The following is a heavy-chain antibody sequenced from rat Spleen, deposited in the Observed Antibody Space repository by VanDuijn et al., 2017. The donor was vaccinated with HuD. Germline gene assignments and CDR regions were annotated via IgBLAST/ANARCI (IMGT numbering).Heavy chain of an antibody. CDR3: ATEPLLRGGGDA. D-gene: IGHD4-3*01. J-gene: IGHJ4*01. CDR2: ISTGGGNT. Sequence: EVQLVESGGGLVRPGGSLKVSCEASGFIFRNYDMVWVRQAPTKGLEWVAAISTGGGNTYYRDSVKGRFIISRDNAQDTLYLQMNSLRSEDTATYYCATEPLLRGGGDAWGQGASVTVSS. V-gene: IGHV5S13*01. CDR1: GFIFRNYD.